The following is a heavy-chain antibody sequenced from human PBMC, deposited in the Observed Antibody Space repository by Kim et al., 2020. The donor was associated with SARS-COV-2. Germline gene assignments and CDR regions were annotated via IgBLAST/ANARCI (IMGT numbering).Heavy chain of an antibody. CDR2: IKQDGSEK. Sequence: GGSLRLSCAASGFTFSNYWMSWVRQTPGKGLECVAQIKQDGSEKNYVDSVKGRFNISRDNAKNLVYFQMNSMGVEDTAVYFCARDRYSSGWYASDYWGQG. J-gene: IGHJ4*02. V-gene: IGHV3-7*01. CDR1: GFTFSNYW. D-gene: IGHD6-19*01. CDR3: ARDRYSSGWYASDY.